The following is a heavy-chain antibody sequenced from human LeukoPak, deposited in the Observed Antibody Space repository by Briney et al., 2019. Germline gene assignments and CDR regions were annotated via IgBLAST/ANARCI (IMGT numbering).Heavy chain of an antibody. D-gene: IGHD3-10*01. CDR3: ARLDAMVRGELDP. V-gene: IGHV4-59*08. CDR1: GGSISSYY. CDR2: IYYSGST. J-gene: IGHJ5*02. Sequence: SETLSLTCTVSGGSISSYYWSWIRQPPGKGLGWIGYIYYSGSTNYNPSLKSRVTISVDTSKNQFSLKLSSVTAADTVVYYCARLDAMVRGELDPWGQGTLVTVSS.